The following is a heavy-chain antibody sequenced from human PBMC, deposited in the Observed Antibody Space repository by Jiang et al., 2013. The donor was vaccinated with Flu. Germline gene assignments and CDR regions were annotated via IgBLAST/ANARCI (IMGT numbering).Heavy chain of an antibody. Sequence: GAEVKKPGASVKVSCKASGYTFTAYFLHWVRQAPGQGLEWMGRINPNSGDTNYAQKFQGRVTLTRDTSISTAYMDLRRLRSDDTAVYFCARAIGGYSYGPFEYWGQGTLVTVS. V-gene: IGHV1-2*06. CDR2: INPNSGDT. J-gene: IGHJ4*02. D-gene: IGHD5-18*01. CDR3: ARAIGGYSYGPFEY. CDR1: GYTFTAYF.